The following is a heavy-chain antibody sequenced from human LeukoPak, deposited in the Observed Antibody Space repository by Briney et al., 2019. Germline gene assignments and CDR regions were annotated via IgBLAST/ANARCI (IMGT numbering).Heavy chain of an antibody. J-gene: IGHJ4*02. CDR2: ISSSSSYI. Sequence: GGSLRLSCAASGFTFSSYSMNWVRQAPGKGLEWVSSISSSSSYIYYADSVKGRFTISRDNAKNSLYLQMNSLRTEDTAVYYCARVEPELELLYWGQGTLVTVPS. CDR1: GFTFSSYS. D-gene: IGHD1-7*01. V-gene: IGHV3-21*01. CDR3: ARVEPELELLY.